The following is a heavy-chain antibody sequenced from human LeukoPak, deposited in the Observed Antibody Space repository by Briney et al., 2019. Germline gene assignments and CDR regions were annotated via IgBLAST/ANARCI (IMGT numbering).Heavy chain of an antibody. CDR3: TRESGSYHGNDY. D-gene: IGHD1-26*01. V-gene: IGHV1-2*06. J-gene: IGHJ4*02. Sequence: VASVTVSCKASGYTFTGYYMHWVRQAPGQGLEWMGRINPNNGGTNHAQKFQGRVTMTGDTSISTAYMELSSLRSDDTAEYYCTRESGSYHGNDYWGQGTLVTVSS. CDR1: GYTFTGYY. CDR2: INPNNGGT.